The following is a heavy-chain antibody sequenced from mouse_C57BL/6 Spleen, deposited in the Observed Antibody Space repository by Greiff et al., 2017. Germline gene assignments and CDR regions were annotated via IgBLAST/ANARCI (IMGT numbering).Heavy chain of an antibody. J-gene: IGHJ4*01. CDR1: GYTFTEYT. CDR3: ARHEDYGDAMDY. D-gene: IGHD1-1*01. CDR2: FYPGSGSI. V-gene: IGHV1-62-2*01. Sequence: VKLMESGAELVKPGASVKLSCKASGYTFTEYTIHWVKQRSGQGLEWIGWFYPGSGSIKYNEKFKDKATLTADKSSSTVYMELSRLTSEDSAVYFCARHEDYGDAMDYWGQGTSVTVSS.